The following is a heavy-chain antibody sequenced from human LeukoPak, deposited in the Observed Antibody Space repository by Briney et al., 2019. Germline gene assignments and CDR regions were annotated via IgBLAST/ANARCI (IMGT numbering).Heavy chain of an antibody. D-gene: IGHD1-1*01. Sequence: PSETLSLTCAVYGGSFSGYYWSWIRQHPGKGLEWIGYIYYSGSTYYNPSLKSRVTISVDTSKNQFSLKLSSVTAADTAVYYCARGGNVSQDYWGQGTLVTVSS. J-gene: IGHJ4*02. CDR2: IYYSGST. CDR1: GGSFSGYY. CDR3: ARGGNVSQDY. V-gene: IGHV4-31*11.